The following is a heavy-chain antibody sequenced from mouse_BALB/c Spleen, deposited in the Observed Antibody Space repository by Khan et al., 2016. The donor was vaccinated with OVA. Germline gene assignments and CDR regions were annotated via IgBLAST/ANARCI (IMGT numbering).Heavy chain of an antibody. V-gene: IGHV3-2*02. CDR1: GYSITSDYA. CDR3: AMGRTY. D-gene: IGHD4-1*01. Sequence: VKLLESGPGLVKPSQSLSLTCTVTGYSITSDYAWNWIRQFPGNKLEWMGYISYSGRTSYNPSPKSRISVTRDTSKNQFFLQLNSVTTEDTATYYCAMGRTYWGQGTLVTVSA. CDR2: ISYSGRT. J-gene: IGHJ3*01.